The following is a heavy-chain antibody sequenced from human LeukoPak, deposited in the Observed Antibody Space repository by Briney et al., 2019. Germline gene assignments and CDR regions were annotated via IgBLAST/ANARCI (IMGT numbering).Heavy chain of an antibody. CDR3: ARDNRKVRTLPYYGMDV. V-gene: IGHV1-2*02. CDR2: INPNSGGT. Sequence: ASVTVSYKASGYTFTDYYMHWVRQAPGQGIEWVGWINPNSGGTNYAQKFQGRVTMTRDTSISTAYMELSRPRSDDTAVYYCARDNRKVRTLPYYGMDVWGQGTTVTVSS. D-gene: IGHD1-14*01. J-gene: IGHJ6*02. CDR1: GYTFTDYY.